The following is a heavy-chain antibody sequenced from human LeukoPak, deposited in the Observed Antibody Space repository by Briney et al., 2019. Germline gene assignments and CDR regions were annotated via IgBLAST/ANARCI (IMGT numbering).Heavy chain of an antibody. CDR3: AGRAAPGVAFDY. Sequence: SETLSLTCAVYGGSFSGYYWSWIRQPPGKGLERIGEINHSGSTNYNPSLKSRVTISVDTSKNQFSLKLSSVTAADTAVYYCAGRAAPGVAFDYWGQGTLVTVSS. V-gene: IGHV4-34*01. CDR1: GGSFSGYY. CDR2: INHSGST. J-gene: IGHJ4*02. D-gene: IGHD5-12*01.